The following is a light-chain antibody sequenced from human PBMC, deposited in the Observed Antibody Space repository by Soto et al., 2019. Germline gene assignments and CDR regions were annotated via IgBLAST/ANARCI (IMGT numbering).Light chain of an antibody. CDR1: SSDVGGYKY. Sequence: QSALTQPASVSGSPGQTITISCTGPSSDVGGYKYLSWYQQHPGKAPKVMIDEVSNRPSGVSNRFSGSKSGNTASLTISGLQAEDEDEDFFSSYTTSGTPVFGGGTKGTVL. J-gene: IGLJ3*02. V-gene: IGLV2-14*01. CDR3: SSYTTSGTPV. CDR2: EVS.